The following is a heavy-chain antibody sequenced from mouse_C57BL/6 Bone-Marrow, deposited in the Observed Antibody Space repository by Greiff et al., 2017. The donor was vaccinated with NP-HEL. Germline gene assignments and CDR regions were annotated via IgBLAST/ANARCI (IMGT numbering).Heavy chain of an antibody. D-gene: IGHD1-1*01. V-gene: IGHV7-1*01. CDR1: GFTFSDFY. CDR3: ARDPSTVVARGYFDV. J-gene: IGHJ1*03. Sequence: EVKLVESGGGLVQSGRSLRLSCATSGFTFSDFYMEWVRQAPGKGLEWIAASRNKANDYTTEYSASVKGRFIVSRDTSQSILYLQMNALRAEDTAIYYCARDPSTVVARGYFDVWGTGTTVTVSS. CDR2: SRNKANDYTT.